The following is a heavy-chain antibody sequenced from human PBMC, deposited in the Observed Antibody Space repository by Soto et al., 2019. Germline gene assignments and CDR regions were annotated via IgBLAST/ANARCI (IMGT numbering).Heavy chain of an antibody. CDR3: VKDESINWYSGHFRH. V-gene: IGHV3-9*01. D-gene: IGHD6-13*01. Sequence: SLRHSCAASGFTFGDYAMHWVRQVPGKGLEWVSGINWNSGSIGYADSVKGRFAISRDNAKNSLHLQMNSLRAEDTAFYYCVKDESINWYSGHFRHWGQGTLVTVSS. J-gene: IGHJ1*01. CDR2: INWNSGSI. CDR1: GFTFGDYA.